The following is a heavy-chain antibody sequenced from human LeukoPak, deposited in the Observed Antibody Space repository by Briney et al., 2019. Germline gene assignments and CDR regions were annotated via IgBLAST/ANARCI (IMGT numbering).Heavy chain of an antibody. Sequence: GGSLRLSCAASGFTFSSYSMNWVRQAPGKGLEWVALIWYDGSNKYYADSVKGRLTISRDNSKNTLYLQMNSLRAEDTAVYYCAREGPRGNSQFDYWGQGTLVTVSS. J-gene: IGHJ4*02. CDR3: AREGPRGNSQFDY. CDR1: GFTFSSYS. V-gene: IGHV3-33*08. CDR2: IWYDGSNK. D-gene: IGHD2/OR15-2a*01.